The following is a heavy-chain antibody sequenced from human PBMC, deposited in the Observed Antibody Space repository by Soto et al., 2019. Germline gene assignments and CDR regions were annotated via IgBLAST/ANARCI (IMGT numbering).Heavy chain of an antibody. CDR3: ARGAYDFWSGYYHYYYGMDV. CDR1: GGSISSYY. J-gene: IGHJ6*02. Sequence: ETLSLTCTVSGGSISSYYWSWIRQPPGKGLEWIGYIYYSGSTNYNPSLKSRVTISVDTSKNQFSLKLSSVTAADTAVYYCARGAYDFWSGYYHYYYGMDVWGQGTTVTVSS. V-gene: IGHV4-59*01. D-gene: IGHD3-3*01. CDR2: IYYSGST.